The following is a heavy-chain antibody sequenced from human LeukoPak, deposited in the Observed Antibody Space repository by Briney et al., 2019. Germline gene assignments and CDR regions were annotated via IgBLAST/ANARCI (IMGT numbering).Heavy chain of an antibody. CDR3: ARAGTERGYSYGFFDY. CDR1: GFTFSSYA. Sequence: GGSLRLSCAASGFTFSSYAMSWVRQAPGKGLEWVSYISSSGSTIYYADSVKGRFTISRDNAKNSLYLQMNSLRAEDTAVYYCARAGTERGYSYGFFDYWGQGTLVTVSS. V-gene: IGHV3-48*04. D-gene: IGHD5-18*01. J-gene: IGHJ4*02. CDR2: ISSSGSTI.